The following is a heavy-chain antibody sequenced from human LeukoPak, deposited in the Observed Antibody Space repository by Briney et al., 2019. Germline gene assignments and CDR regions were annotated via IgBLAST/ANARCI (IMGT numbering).Heavy chain of an antibody. Sequence: GGSLRLSCAASGFTFSSNYMSWVRQAPGKGLEWVAVIYSGGSTYYSDSVKGRFTISRDNSKNTLYLQMNSLRAEDTAVYYCARETYYYDSSGYYGWFDHWGQGTLVTVSS. D-gene: IGHD3-22*01. J-gene: IGHJ5*02. V-gene: IGHV3-66*01. CDR1: GFTFSSNY. CDR3: ARETYYYDSSGYYGWFDH. CDR2: IYSGGST.